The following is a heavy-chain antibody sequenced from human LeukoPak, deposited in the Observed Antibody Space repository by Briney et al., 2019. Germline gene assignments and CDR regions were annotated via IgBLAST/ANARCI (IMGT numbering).Heavy chain of an antibody. V-gene: IGHV3-7*01. Sequence: GGSLRLSCAASGFTFSSYWMSWVRQAPGKGLEWVANIKQDGSEKYYVDSVKGRFTISRDNAKNSLYLQMNSLRAEDTAVYYCARVGGGDGYYDFWSGIDYWGQGTLVTVSS. CDR2: IKQDGSEK. CDR3: ARVGGGDGYYDFWSGIDY. D-gene: IGHD3-3*01. CDR1: GFTFSSYW. J-gene: IGHJ4*02.